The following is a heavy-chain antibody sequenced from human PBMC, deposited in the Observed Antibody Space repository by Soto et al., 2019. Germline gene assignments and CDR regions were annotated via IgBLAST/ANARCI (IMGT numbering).Heavy chain of an antibody. Sequence: VRSIRLSCAASGFTFSSYSLNWVRQAPGKGLEWVSYITSSGTTVYYAASVKGRFTISRDNSKNTLYLQMNSLRAEDTAVYYCARDFVGIQLWKDYWGQGTLVTVSS. J-gene: IGHJ4*02. V-gene: IGHV3-48*01. CDR1: GFTFSSYS. D-gene: IGHD5-18*01. CDR2: ITSSGTTV. CDR3: ARDFVGIQLWKDY.